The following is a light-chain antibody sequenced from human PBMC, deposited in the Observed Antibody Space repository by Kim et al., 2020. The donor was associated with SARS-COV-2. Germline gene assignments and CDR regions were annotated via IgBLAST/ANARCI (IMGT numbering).Light chain of an antibody. V-gene: IGKV3-15*01. CDR3: QQYNRWPT. CDR1: ESVATN. Sequence: SVSPGERATRSCRASESVATNLAWYQAKPGQPPRLLIYFAVTRATGVPARFSGSGSGTDFTLTISSLQSEDFAVYYCQQYNRWPTFGGGTKVDIK. J-gene: IGKJ4*01. CDR2: FAV.